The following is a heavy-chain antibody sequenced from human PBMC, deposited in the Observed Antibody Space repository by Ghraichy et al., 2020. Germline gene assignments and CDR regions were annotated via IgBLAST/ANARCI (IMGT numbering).Heavy chain of an antibody. Sequence: GESLNISCAASGFTFSSYAMSWVRQAPGKGLEWVSAISGSGGSTYYADSVKGRFTISRDNSKNTLYLQMNSLSAEDTAVYYCAKDILPVPTYYDILTGYYYVNPTKGVDYWGQGTLVTVSS. CDR3: AKDILPVPTYYDILTGYYYVNPTKGVDY. CDR1: GFTFSSYA. CDR2: ISGSGGST. J-gene: IGHJ4*02. V-gene: IGHV3-23*01. D-gene: IGHD3-9*01.